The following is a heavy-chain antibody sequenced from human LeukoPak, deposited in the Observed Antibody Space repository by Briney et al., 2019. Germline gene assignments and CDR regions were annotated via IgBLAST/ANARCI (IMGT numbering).Heavy chain of an antibody. Sequence: GGSLRLSCAASGFTFSSYVMHWVRQAPGKGLEWVAIISYDGSNEYYADSVKGRFTISRDNSKNTLYLQMNSLRAADTAVYYCAKSIPYYYDSSGYPDYWGQGTLVTVSS. J-gene: IGHJ4*02. CDR2: ISYDGSNE. D-gene: IGHD3-22*01. CDR1: GFTFSSYV. CDR3: AKSIPYYYDSSGYPDY. V-gene: IGHV3-30*04.